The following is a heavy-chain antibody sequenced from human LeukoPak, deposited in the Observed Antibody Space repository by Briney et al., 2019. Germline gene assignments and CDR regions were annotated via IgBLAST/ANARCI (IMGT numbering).Heavy chain of an antibody. CDR1: GFTFSSYA. J-gene: IGHJ4*02. CDR2: ISASGGST. Sequence: PGGSLRLSCAASGFTFSSYAMSWVRQAPGKGLGWVSGISASGGSTYYADSVKGRFSISRDNSKNNLYLQVNSLSAEDTAVYYCAKVRLNSGWLTDFWGQGTLVTVSS. D-gene: IGHD6-19*01. CDR3: AKVRLNSGWLTDF. V-gene: IGHV3-23*01.